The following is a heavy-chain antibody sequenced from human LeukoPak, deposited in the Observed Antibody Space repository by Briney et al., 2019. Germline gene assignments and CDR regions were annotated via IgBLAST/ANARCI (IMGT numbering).Heavy chain of an antibody. V-gene: IGHV3-23*01. D-gene: IGHD3-16*01. CDR1: GFTFSDYA. CDR2: FKTNSGQV. Sequence: GGSLRLSCVASGFTFSDYAMNWVRQAPGKGLEWVSTFKTNSGQVYYAESVKGRFTISRDNSKNTLYLQMNSLRADDTAIYYCARNQQLGGHSYYYYGMDVWGQGTTVTVSS. J-gene: IGHJ6*02. CDR3: ARNQQLGGHSYYYYGMDV.